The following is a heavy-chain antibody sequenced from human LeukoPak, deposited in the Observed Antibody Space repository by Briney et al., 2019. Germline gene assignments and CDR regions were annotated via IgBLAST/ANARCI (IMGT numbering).Heavy chain of an antibody. D-gene: IGHD3-22*01. V-gene: IGHV3-30*18. Sequence: GRSLRLSCAASGFTFSSYGMHWVRQAPGKGLEWVAVISYDGSNKYYADSVKGRFTISRDNSKNTLYLQMNSLRAEDTAVYYCAKIPARPYVSSGYHDYYYGMDVWGQGTTVTVSS. CDR2: ISYDGSNK. CDR1: GFTFSSYG. CDR3: AKIPARPYVSSGYHDYYYGMDV. J-gene: IGHJ6*02.